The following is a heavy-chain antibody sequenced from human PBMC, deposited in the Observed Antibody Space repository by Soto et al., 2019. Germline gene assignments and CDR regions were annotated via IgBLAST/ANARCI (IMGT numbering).Heavy chain of an antibody. D-gene: IGHD5-18*01. CDR2: IYYTGST. V-gene: IGHV4-59*01. CDR1: GGSISSYY. J-gene: IGHJ4*02. CDR3: ARPVIQQKLAPFDC. Sequence: PSETLSLTCTVSGGSISSYYWSWIRQPPGKGLEWIGYIYYTGSTNYNPSLKSRVTISVDTSKNQFSLKLSSVTAADTAVYYCARPVIQQKLAPFDCGGLETLFTVSS.